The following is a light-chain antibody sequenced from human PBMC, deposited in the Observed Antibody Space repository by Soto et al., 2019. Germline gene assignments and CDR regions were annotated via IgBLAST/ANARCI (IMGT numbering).Light chain of an antibody. J-gene: IGLJ2*01. Sequence: SVLTQPASVSGSPGQSITISCTGTDSDVAGYNYVSWYQHLPGKDPKLIIYEVRHRPSGVSNRFSASKSGYTASLTISGLQTDDEGDYYCTSYTRSNTILFGGGTKVTVL. CDR3: TSYTRSNTIL. V-gene: IGLV2-14*01. CDR2: EVR. CDR1: DSDVAGYNY.